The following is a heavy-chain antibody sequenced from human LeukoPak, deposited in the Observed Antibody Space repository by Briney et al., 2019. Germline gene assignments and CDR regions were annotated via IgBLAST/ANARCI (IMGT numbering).Heavy chain of an antibody. CDR3: VPTKLQTDAFDI. V-gene: IGHV1-2*02. Sequence: ASVKVSCKASGYTFTGYYIHWVRQAPGQGLEWMGWINPNSGGTNYAQKFQGRVTMTRDTSTSTVYMELSSLRSEDTAVYYCVPTKLQTDAFDIWGQGTMVTVSS. CDR2: INPNSGGT. J-gene: IGHJ3*02. D-gene: IGHD5-24*01. CDR1: GYTFTGYY.